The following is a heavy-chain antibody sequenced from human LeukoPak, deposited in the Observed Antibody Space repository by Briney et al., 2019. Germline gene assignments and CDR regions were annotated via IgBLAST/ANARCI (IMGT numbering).Heavy chain of an antibody. V-gene: IGHV3-64*01. CDR1: GFTFSSYA. CDR2: ISSNGGST. CDR3: ARSAAHPYYFDY. D-gene: IGHD6-6*01. Sequence: GGSLRLSCAASGFTFSSYATHWVRQAPGKGLEYVSAISSNGGSTYYANSVKGRFTISRDNSKNTLYLQMGSLRAEDMAVYYCARSAAHPYYFDYWGQGTLVTVSP. J-gene: IGHJ4*02.